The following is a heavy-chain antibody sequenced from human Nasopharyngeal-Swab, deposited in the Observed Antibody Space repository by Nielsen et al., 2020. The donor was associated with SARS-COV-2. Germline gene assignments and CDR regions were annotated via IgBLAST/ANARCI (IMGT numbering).Heavy chain of an antibody. Sequence: GESLKISCAASGFTFSSYWMSWVRQAPGKGLEWVANIKQDGSEKYYVDSVKGRFTISRDNAKNSLYLQMNSLRAEDTALYYCAKDRGGYGDYAFDYWGQGTLVTVSS. CDR3: AKDRGGYGDYAFDY. CDR1: GFTFSSYW. J-gene: IGHJ4*02. D-gene: IGHD4-17*01. V-gene: IGHV3-7*03. CDR2: IKQDGSEK.